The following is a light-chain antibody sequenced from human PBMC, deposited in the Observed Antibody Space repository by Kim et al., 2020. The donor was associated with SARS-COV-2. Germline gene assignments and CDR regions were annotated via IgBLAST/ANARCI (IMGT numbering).Light chain of an antibody. CDR1: QNVGSA. CDR3: QQYADWPLT. V-gene: IGKV3-15*01. J-gene: IGKJ4*02. CDR2: GAS. Sequence: VSAGRGAHPSWRARQNVGSAFAWYQHQPGQAPRLLISGASTRATGIPGRFSGSGSGTEFTLTISSLQSEDFTVYYCQQYADWPLTFGGGTKVDIK.